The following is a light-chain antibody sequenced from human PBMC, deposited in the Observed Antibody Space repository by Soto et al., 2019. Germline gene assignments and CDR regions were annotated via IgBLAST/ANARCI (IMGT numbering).Light chain of an antibody. CDR1: QGLSNN. Sequence: DIQMTQSPSSVSASVGDRVTITCRASQGLSNNLAWYQQKPGKAPKLLIYAASNLQSGVPSRFSGSGSGTDFTLTISSLQPEDFATYYCLSGHSRPFGGGTKVGI. J-gene: IGKJ4*01. V-gene: IGKV1-12*02. CDR2: AAS. CDR3: LSGHSRP.